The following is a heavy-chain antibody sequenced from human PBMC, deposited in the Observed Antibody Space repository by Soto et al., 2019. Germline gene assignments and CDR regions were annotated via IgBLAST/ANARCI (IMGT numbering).Heavy chain of an antibody. J-gene: IGHJ4*02. V-gene: IGHV3-7*01. CDR3: ARSPLYFDWLSPLGY. Sequence: GGSLRLSCASSGFTCSSYWMILVRQAPGKGLEWVANIKQDGSEKYYVDSVKGRFTISRDNAKNSLYLQMNSLRAEDTAVYYCARSPLYFDWLSPLGYWGQGTLVTVSS. D-gene: IGHD3-9*01. CDR2: IKQDGSEK. CDR1: GFTCSSYW.